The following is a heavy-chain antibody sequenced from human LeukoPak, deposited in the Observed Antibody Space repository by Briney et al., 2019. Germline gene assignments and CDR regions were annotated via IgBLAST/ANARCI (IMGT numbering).Heavy chain of an antibody. CDR1: GGSISSGDYD. CDR2: FDYCGST. D-gene: IGHD3-10*01. J-gene: IGHJ4*02. Sequence: PSDTLSLTCTVSGGSISSGDYDCILIRHPPGKRLEWVGYFDYCGSTYYNPSLKSRVTISVDTSKNQFSLKLSSVTAADTAVYYCARSGDHYYGSGNYWGQGTLVTVSS. CDR3: ARSGDHYYGSGNY. V-gene: IGHV4-30-4*02.